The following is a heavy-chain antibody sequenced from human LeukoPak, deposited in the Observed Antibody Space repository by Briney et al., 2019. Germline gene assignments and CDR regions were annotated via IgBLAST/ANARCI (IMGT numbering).Heavy chain of an antibody. D-gene: IGHD3-22*01. V-gene: IGHV1-2*02. CDR2: INPNSGGT. Sequence: GASVKVSCKASGYTFTGYYMHWVRQAPGQGLEWMGWINPNSGGTNYAQKFQGRVTMTRDTSISTAYMELSRLRSDDTAVYYCARGDSYYYDSSGYYPPFDYWGQGTLVTVSS. CDR3: ARGDSYYYDSSGYYPPFDY. CDR1: GYTFTGYY. J-gene: IGHJ4*02.